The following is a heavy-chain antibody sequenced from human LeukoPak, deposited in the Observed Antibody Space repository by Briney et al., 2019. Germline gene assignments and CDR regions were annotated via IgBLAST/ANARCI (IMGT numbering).Heavy chain of an antibody. D-gene: IGHD3-3*01. CDR2: INPNSGGT. CDR3: ARDAVITIFGVATDCWFDP. V-gene: IGHV1-2*02. J-gene: IGHJ5*02. CDR1: GYTFTGYY. Sequence: ASVKVSCKASGYTFTGYYMHWVRQAPGQGLEWMGWINPNSGGTNYAQKFQGRVTMTRDTSISTAYMELSRLRSDDTAVYYCARDAVITIFGVATDCWFDPWGQGTLVTVSS.